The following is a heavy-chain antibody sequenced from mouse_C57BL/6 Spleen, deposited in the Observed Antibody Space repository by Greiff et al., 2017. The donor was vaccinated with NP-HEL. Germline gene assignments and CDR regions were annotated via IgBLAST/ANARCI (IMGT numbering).Heavy chain of an antibody. J-gene: IGHJ4*01. CDR2: IYPGSGST. Sequence: QVHVKQPGAELVKPGASVKMSCKASGYTFTSYWITWVKQRPGQGLEWIGDIYPGSGSTNYNEKFKSKATLTVDTSSSTAYMQLSSLTSEDSAVYYCARNYAYAMDYWGQGTSVTVSS. V-gene: IGHV1-55*01. CDR1: GYTFTSYW. CDR3: ARNYAYAMDY. D-gene: IGHD1-1*01.